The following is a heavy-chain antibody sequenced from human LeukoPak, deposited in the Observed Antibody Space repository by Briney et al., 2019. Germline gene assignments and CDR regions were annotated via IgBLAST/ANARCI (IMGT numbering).Heavy chain of an antibody. CDR3: ARDFEAPSNC. V-gene: IGHV3-74*01. CDR1: GINFNTYA. Sequence: GGSLRLSCAASGINFNTYAMHWVRQAPGEGLVWVSRINPDGSRTDYADSVKGRFTISRDNTKNTVDLQMNSLRAEDTAVYYCARDFEAPSNCWGQGTLVTVSS. D-gene: IGHD3-9*01. J-gene: IGHJ4*02. CDR2: INPDGSRT.